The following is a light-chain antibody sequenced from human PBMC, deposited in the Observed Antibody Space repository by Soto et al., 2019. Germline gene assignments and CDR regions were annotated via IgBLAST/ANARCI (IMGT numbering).Light chain of an antibody. Sequence: DIQMTKSPSTLSASVGDSVTITCRASQSISSCLDWYQQKPGKAPKLLIYAAFSLESGVPSSFSGSGSGTEFTLTITSLQPDDFATYFCQHYNNFPWMFGQGTTVEIK. CDR2: AAF. J-gene: IGKJ1*01. CDR3: QHYNNFPWM. V-gene: IGKV1-5*01. CDR1: QSISSC.